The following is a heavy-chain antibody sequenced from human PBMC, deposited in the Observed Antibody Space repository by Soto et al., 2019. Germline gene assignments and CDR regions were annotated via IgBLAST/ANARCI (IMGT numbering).Heavy chain of an antibody. V-gene: IGHV3-21*01. J-gene: IGHJ5*02. D-gene: IGHD3-22*01. CDR1: GFTFSSYS. CDR2: ISSSSSYI. CDR3: ARDLSSGKHWFDP. Sequence: LRLSCAASGFTFSSYSMNWVRQAPGKGLEWVSSISSSSSYIYYADSVEGRFTISRDNAKNSLYLQMNSLRAEDTAVYYCARDLSSGKHWFDPWGQGTPVTVSP.